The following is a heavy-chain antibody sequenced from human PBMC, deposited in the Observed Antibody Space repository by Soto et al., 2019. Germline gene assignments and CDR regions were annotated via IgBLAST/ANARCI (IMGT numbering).Heavy chain of an antibody. CDR1: GYTFTGYY. Sequence: ASVKVSCKASGYTFTGYYMHGVRQAPGQGLEWMGWINPNSGGTNYAQKFQGWVTMTRDTPISTAYMELSRLRSDDTAVYYCARAHITMVRGVPSYYGMDVWGQGTTVTVSS. CDR3: ARAHITMVRGVPSYYGMDV. J-gene: IGHJ6*02. V-gene: IGHV1-2*04. D-gene: IGHD3-10*01. CDR2: INPNSGGT.